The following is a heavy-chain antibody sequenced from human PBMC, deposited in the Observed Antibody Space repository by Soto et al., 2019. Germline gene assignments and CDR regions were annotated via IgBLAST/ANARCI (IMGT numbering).Heavy chain of an antibody. CDR2: ITSSGSGT. CDR1: GFTFSAYA. J-gene: IGHJ4*02. V-gene: IGHV3-23*01. CDR3: AKDLRNIGARAWCKCFDD. D-gene: IGHD5-12*01. Sequence: EVQMLESGGDLVQPGGSLRLSCEVSGFTFSAYAMNWVRQAPGKGLEWVAGITSSGSGTFYADSVKGRFTISRDNFRNALYLELRTVRDDETAVYFGAKDLRNIGARAWCKCFDDWGQGTLVSVSS.